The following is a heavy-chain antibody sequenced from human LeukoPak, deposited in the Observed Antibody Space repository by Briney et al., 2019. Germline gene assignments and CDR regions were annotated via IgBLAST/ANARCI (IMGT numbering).Heavy chain of an antibody. CDR2: ISYDGSNK. V-gene: IGHV3-30*04. CDR1: GFTFSSYA. D-gene: IGHD6-19*01. Sequence: GGSLRLSCAASGFTFSSYAMHWVRQAPGKGLEWVAVISYDGSNKYYADSVKGRFTISRDNSKNTLYLQMNSLRAEDTAVYYCARDPMAVAGYFDYWGQGTLVTVSS. J-gene: IGHJ4*02. CDR3: ARDPMAVAGYFDY.